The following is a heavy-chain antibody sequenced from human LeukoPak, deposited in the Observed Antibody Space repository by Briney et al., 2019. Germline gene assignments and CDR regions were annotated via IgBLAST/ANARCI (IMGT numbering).Heavy chain of an antibody. CDR1: GFTFSSYS. J-gene: IGHJ3*02. Sequence: PGGSLRLSCAASGFTFSSYSMNWVRQAPGKGLEWVSSISSSSSYIYYADSVKGRLTISRDNAKNSLYPQMNSLRAEDTALYYCATPYGGSAFDIWGQGTMVTVSS. CDR2: ISSSSSYI. D-gene: IGHD4-23*01. CDR3: ATPYGGSAFDI. V-gene: IGHV3-21*04.